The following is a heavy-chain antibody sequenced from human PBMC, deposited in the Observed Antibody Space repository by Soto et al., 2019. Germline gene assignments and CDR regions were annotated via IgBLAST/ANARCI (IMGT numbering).Heavy chain of an antibody. CDR2: IYWNDDK. CDR3: AHITRRSWYFGVAEYNWFDP. Sequence: SGPTLVKPTPTLTLTCTFSGFSLSTSGVGVGWIRQPPGKALEWLALIYWNDDKRYSPSLKSRLTITKDTSKNQVVLTMTNMDPVDTATYYCAHITRRSWYFGVAEYNWFDPWGQGTLVTVSS. CDR1: GFSLSTSGVG. J-gene: IGHJ5*02. D-gene: IGHD6-13*01. V-gene: IGHV2-5*01.